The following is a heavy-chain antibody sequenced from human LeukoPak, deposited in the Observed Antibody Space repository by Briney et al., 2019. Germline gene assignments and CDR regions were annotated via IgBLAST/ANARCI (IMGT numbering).Heavy chain of an antibody. CDR2: IVVGSGNT. V-gene: IGHV1-58*01. CDR1: GFTFTSSA. J-gene: IGHJ3*01. CDR3: AAEGRPTVVTFRKGAVDL. Sequence: SVKVSCKASGFTFTSSAVQWVRQARGQRLEWIGWIVVGSGNTNYAQKFQERVTITRGMSTSTVYMELSSLRTEDTAGYYCAAEGRPTVVTFRKGAVDLWGQGTMVTVSS. D-gene: IGHD4-23*01.